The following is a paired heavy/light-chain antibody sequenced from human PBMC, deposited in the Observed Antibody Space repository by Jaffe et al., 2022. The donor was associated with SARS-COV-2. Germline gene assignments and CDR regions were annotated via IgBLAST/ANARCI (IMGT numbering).Light chain of an antibody. CDR2: AAS. Sequence: DIQMTQSPSSLSASVGDRVTITCRASQGISNYLAWYQQKPGKVPKLLIYAASTLQSGIPSRFSGSGSGTDFTLTISSLQPEDVATYYCQKYNSAPRTFGQGTKVEIK. CDR3: QKYNSAPRT. J-gene: IGKJ1*01. CDR1: QGISNY. V-gene: IGKV1-27*01.
Heavy chain of an antibody. D-gene: IGHD5-18*01. CDR1: GGSFSNYY. CDR2: INQSGST. CDR3: ARVYSYGSGDY. Sequence: QVQIQQWGAGLLKPSETLSLTCAVYGGSFSNYYWSWIRQPPGMGLEWIGEINQSGSTNHNPSLKSRVTLSLDTSKNQFSLKLRSVTAADTAVYYCARVYSYGSGDYWGQGTLVTVSS. J-gene: IGHJ4*02. V-gene: IGHV4-34*01.